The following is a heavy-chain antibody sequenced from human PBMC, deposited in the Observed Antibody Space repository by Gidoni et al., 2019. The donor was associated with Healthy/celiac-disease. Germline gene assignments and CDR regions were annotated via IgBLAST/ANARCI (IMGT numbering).Heavy chain of an antibody. D-gene: IGHD2-15*01. CDR1: GGSISSYY. J-gene: IGHJ4*02. Sequence: QVQLQESGPGLVKPSETLSLTCTVSGGSISSYYWSWIRQPPGQGLEWIGYIYYSGSTNYNPSLKSRVTISVDTSKNQFSLKLSSVTAADTTVYYCARREGYCSGGSCFYYFDYWGQGTLVTVSS. CDR2: IYYSGST. CDR3: ARREGYCSGGSCFYYFDY. V-gene: IGHV4-59*01.